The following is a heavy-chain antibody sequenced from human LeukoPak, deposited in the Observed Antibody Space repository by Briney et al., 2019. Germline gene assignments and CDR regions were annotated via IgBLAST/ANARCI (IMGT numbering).Heavy chain of an antibody. J-gene: IGHJ4*02. Sequence: PGGSLRLSCAASGFTFSSYWMSWVRQTPGKGLEWVANIKQDGTKKYYVNSVKGRFTISRDNAKNSLHLQMNSLRAEDTAVYYCAKVAVEASYYDYVWGSYRPGRFDYWGQGTLVTVSS. V-gene: IGHV3-7*03. CDR1: GFTFSSYW. CDR3: AKVAVEASYYDYVWGSYRPGRFDY. D-gene: IGHD3-16*02. CDR2: IKQDGTKK.